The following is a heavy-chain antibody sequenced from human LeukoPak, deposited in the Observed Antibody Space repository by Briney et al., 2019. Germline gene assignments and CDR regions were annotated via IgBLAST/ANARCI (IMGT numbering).Heavy chain of an antibody. CDR2: IRSSDSTT. Sequence: GGSLRLSCAASGFSFSRYGMKWVRHAPGKGLEWLSYIRSSDSTTYYADSVKGRFTISRDNAKNSLYLQMDSLRVEDTAVYYCAKRADSSAHSFDYWGQGTLVTVSS. J-gene: IGHJ4*02. D-gene: IGHD3-22*01. V-gene: IGHV3-48*04. CDR1: GFSFSRYG. CDR3: AKRADSSAHSFDY.